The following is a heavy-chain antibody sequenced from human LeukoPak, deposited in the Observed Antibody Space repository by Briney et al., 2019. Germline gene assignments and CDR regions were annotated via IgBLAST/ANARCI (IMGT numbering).Heavy chain of an antibody. CDR1: GYSFTSYW. CDR2: IDPSDSYT. Sequence: GESLKISCKGSGYSFTSYWISWVRQMPGKGLEWMERIDPSDSYTNYSPSFQGHVTISADKSISTAYLQWSSLKASDTAMYYCAGPLDSYYYYGMDVWGQGTTVTVSS. V-gene: IGHV5-10-1*01. CDR3: AGPLDSYYYYGMDV. J-gene: IGHJ6*02.